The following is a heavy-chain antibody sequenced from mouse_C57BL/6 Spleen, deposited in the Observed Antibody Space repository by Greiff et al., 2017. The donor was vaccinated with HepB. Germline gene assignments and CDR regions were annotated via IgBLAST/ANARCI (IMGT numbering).Heavy chain of an antibody. CDR3: ARGGVVATWDFDY. Sequence: VQLQQSGPGLVKPSQSLSLTCSVTGYSITSGYYWNWIRQFPGNKLEWMGYISYDGSNNYNPSLKNRISITRDTSKNQFFLKLNSVTTEDTATYYCARGGVVATWDFDYWGQGTTLTVSS. CDR2: ISYDGSN. D-gene: IGHD1-1*01. CDR1: GYSITSGYY. V-gene: IGHV3-6*01. J-gene: IGHJ2*01.